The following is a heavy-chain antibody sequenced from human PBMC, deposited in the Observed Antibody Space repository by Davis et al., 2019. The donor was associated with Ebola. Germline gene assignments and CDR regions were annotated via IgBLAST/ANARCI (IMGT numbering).Heavy chain of an antibody. V-gene: IGHV5-51*01. CDR3: TRATSSDY. J-gene: IGHJ4*02. Sequence: GESLKISCKGSGYTFTNYWIAWVRQMPGKGLEWMGIIYPGDSDTRYSPSFQGQVTISADKSISTAYLQWSSLRASDTAIYYCTRATSSDYWGQGTLVTVSS. D-gene: IGHD6-6*01. CDR2: IYPGDSDT. CDR1: GYTFTNYW.